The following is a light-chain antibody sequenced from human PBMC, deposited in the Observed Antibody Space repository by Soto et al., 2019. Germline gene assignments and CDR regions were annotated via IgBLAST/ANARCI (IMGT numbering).Light chain of an antibody. J-gene: IGKJ4*01. CDR2: AAS. CDR1: QGISNW. V-gene: IGKV1-12*01. CDR3: QQANSFPLT. Sequence: DIQMTQSPSSVSASVGDRVTITCRASQGISNWLAWYQQKPGKAPKLLIYAASGLQRGVPSRFSGSGFGKDFTLTISSLQPEDFATYYCQQANSFPLTLGGATKVDIK.